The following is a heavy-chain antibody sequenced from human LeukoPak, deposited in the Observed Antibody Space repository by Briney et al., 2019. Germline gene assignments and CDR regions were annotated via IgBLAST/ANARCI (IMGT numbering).Heavy chain of an antibody. CDR1: GFTFSSYF. D-gene: IGHD2-8*01. Sequence: GGSLRLSCAASGFTFSSYFMSWVRQAPGKGLEWVANIKQDGSEKYYMDSVKGRFTISRDNAKNSLYLQMNSLRAEDTAVYYCARDGVYAGFDFWGQGTLVTVS. V-gene: IGHV3-7*03. CDR2: IKQDGSEK. J-gene: IGHJ4*02. CDR3: ARDGVYAGFDF.